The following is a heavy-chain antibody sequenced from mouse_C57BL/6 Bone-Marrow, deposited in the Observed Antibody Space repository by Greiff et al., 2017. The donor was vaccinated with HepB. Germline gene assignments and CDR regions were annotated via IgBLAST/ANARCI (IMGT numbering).Heavy chain of an antibody. CDR2: ISGGGGNT. J-gene: IGHJ3*01. D-gene: IGHD1-1*02. CDR1: GFTFSSYT. V-gene: IGHV5-9*01. CDR3: ARSHYAWFAY. Sequence: DVQLVESGGGLVKPGGSLKLSCAASGFTFSSYTMSWVRQTPEKRLEWVATISGGGGNTYYPDSVKGRFTISRDNAKNTLYLQMSSLRSEDTALYYCARSHYAWFAYWGQGTLVTVSA.